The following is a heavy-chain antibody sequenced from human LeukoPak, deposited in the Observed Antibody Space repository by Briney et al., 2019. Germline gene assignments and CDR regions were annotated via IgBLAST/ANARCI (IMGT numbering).Heavy chain of an antibody. CDR1: VFSHRNDP. V-gene: IGHV3-23*01. Sequence: GGSLRQSRLSSVFSHRNDPMGGVGPAPGKGLEWVSSISASAGSTYYADSVKGRFTISRDNSKNTLFLQMNSLRDDDTAIYYCAKDRGFSGSYYGFDSWVQGTLVTVSS. CDR2: ISASAGST. D-gene: IGHD1-26*01. CDR3: AKDRGFSGSYYGFDS. J-gene: IGHJ4*02.